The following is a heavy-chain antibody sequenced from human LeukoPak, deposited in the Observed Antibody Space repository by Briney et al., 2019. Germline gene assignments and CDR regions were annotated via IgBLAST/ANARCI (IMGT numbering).Heavy chain of an antibody. CDR2: ISAYNGNT. CDR3: ARDLEQSAYYYGSGSFFDY. V-gene: IGHV1-18*04. CDR1: GYTFTSYG. D-gene: IGHD3-10*01. Sequence: ASVKVSCKASGYTFTSYGISWVRQAPGQGLEWMGWISAYNGNTNYAQKLQDRVTMTTDTSTSTAYMELRSLRSDDTAVYYCARDLEQSAYYYGSGSFFDYWGQGTLVTVSS. J-gene: IGHJ4*02.